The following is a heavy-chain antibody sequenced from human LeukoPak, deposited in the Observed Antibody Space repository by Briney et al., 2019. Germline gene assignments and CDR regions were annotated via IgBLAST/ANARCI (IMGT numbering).Heavy chain of an antibody. CDR1: GFTFDDYC. V-gene: IGHV3-20*01. CDR3: ERAPNIGSYWRLDY. CDR2: ITWNGYRT. Sequence: GGTLRLSCAASGFTFDDYCFRCVPDAPGKGLQWVLGITWNGYRTGYEASVKGWFSISRDNAKNSLYLQMNSLSAKDTALYVRERAPNIGSYWRLDYWGQGTLVTVSS. J-gene: IGHJ4*02. D-gene: IGHD1-26*01.